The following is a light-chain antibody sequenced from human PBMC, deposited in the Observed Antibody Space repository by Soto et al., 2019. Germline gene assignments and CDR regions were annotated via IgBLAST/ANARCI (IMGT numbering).Light chain of an antibody. Sequence: DIQLTQSPSFLSASVGDRVTITCRASQDISSFLAWYQQKEGKAPKLLIFAASTLQSGVPSRFSGSGSGTEFTLTISSLQPEDFATYYCQQIKAYPRTFCQGTKLEIK. J-gene: IGKJ2*01. V-gene: IGKV1-9*01. CDR1: QDISSF. CDR2: AAS. CDR3: QQIKAYPRT.